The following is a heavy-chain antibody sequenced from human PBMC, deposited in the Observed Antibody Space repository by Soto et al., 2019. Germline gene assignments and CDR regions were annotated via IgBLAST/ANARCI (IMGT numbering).Heavy chain of an antibody. D-gene: IGHD2-21*02. Sequence: QVQLVESGGGLVKPGGSLRLSCAASGFSFSDYYMTWIRQAPGKGLEWISYITSGGSTYYADSVKGRFTISRDNARNSLYLQMNSLRVEDTAVYYCARDFPRRITAWTAYHWGQGTLVTVSS. CDR3: ARDFPRRITAWTAYH. V-gene: IGHV3-11*01. J-gene: IGHJ1*01. CDR2: ITSGGST. CDR1: GFSFSDYY.